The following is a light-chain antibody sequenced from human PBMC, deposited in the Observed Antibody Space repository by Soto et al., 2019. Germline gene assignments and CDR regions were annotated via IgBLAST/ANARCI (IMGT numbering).Light chain of an antibody. Sequence: QSALTQPASVSGSPGQSIAISCTGSSSDVGGYNYVSWYQQYPGKSPKLIIYAVSLRPSGVSDRFSGSKSGNTASLTISGLQAEDEADYYCSSYTSANTIEIGGGTKLTVL. CDR3: SSYTSANTIE. V-gene: IGLV2-14*03. CDR1: SSDVGGYNY. CDR2: AVS. J-gene: IGLJ2*01.